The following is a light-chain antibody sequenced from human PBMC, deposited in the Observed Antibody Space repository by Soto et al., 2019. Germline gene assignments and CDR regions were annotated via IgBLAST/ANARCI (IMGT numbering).Light chain of an antibody. V-gene: IGLV2-14*01. CDR3: SSYTSGFYV. Sequence: QSALTQPASVSGSPGQSITISCTGTSSDVGGYNYVSWYQQHPGKAPKLMIYDVSDRPSGVSNRFSGSKSGNTASLTISGFQAEDEADYYCSSYTSGFYVFGTGTQLTVL. J-gene: IGLJ1*01. CDR2: DVS. CDR1: SSDVGGYNY.